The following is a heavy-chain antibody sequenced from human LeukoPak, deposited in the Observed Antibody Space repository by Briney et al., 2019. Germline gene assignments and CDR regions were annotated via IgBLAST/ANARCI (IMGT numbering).Heavy chain of an antibody. D-gene: IGHD6-13*01. J-gene: IGHJ4*02. CDR2: ISSSGSTI. V-gene: IGHV3-11*01. CDR3: ARDKDSSSWYAFDY. Sequence: ISSSGSTIYYADSVKGRFTISRDNAKNSLYLQMNSLRAEDTAVYYCARDKDSSSWYAFDYWGQGTLVTVSS.